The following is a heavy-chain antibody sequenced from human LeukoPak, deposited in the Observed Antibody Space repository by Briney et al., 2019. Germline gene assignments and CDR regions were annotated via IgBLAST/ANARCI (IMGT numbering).Heavy chain of an antibody. CDR2: ISWNGGST. D-gene: IGHD6-13*01. J-gene: IGHJ4*02. CDR3: ARDLKRLAAVQPPEFDY. V-gene: IGHV3-20*04. Sequence: GGSLRLSCAASGFIFDEYGMSWVRQAPGKGLEGVSGISWNGGSTVYGDSVEGRFTISRDNAKNSLYLQMNGLRGEDTALYYCARDLKRLAAVQPPEFDYRGQGTLVTVSS. CDR1: GFIFDEYG.